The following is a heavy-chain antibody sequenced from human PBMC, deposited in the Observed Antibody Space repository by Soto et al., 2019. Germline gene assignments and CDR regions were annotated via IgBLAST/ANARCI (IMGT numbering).Heavy chain of an antibody. V-gene: IGHV3-30-3*01. CDR1: GFTFSSYA. CDR2: ISYDGSNK. CDR3: ARDSGIVVVVPTYGMDV. J-gene: IGHJ6*02. D-gene: IGHD2-15*01. Sequence: GGSLRLSCAASGFTFSSYAMHWFRQAPGKGLGWVAVISYDGSNKYYADSVKGRFTISRDNSKNTLYLQMNSLRAEDTAVYQCARDSGIVVVVPTYGMDVWGQGTTVTVSS.